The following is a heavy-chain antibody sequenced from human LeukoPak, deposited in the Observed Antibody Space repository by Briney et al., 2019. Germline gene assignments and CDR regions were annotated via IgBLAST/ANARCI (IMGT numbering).Heavy chain of an antibody. Sequence: SQTLSLTCAVSGGPIKITDSFWTWIRQNPGKGLEWIGYIYYSGSTYYNPSLKSRLTISVDTSNNQFSLSLSSVTAADTALYYCARARGYDILTGYYRGWYFDLWGRGTLVTVSS. CDR2: IYYSGST. CDR1: GGPIKITDSF. V-gene: IGHV4-31*11. CDR3: ARARGYDILTGYYRGWYFDL. J-gene: IGHJ2*01. D-gene: IGHD3-9*01.